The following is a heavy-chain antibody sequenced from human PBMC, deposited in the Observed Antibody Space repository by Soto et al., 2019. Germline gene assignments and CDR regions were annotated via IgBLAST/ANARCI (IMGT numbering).Heavy chain of an antibody. D-gene: IGHD4-17*01. J-gene: IGHJ5*02. CDR2: IYGGGTS. CDR3: AREPSGGDDYGDPRES. Sequence: EVQLVETGGGLIQPGGSLRLSCAASEFTVSSNHMSWVRQAPGKGLEWVSLIYGGGTSYYADSVKGRFTISRDNAKNSVYLQMNSLRDDDTATYYCAREPSGGDDYGDPRESWGQGTLVTVSS. CDR1: EFTVSSNH. V-gene: IGHV3-53*02.